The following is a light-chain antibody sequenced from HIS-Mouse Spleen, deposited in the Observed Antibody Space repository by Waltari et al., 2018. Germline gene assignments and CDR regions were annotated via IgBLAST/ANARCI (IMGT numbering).Light chain of an antibody. CDR2: EVS. V-gene: IGLV2-18*02. CDR1: SSDVGRYNR. CDR3: SSYTSSSTV. J-gene: IGLJ1*01. Sequence: QSALTQPPSVSGSPGQSATISCTGTSSDVGRYNRVSWYQQPPGTAPKLMIYEVSNRPSGVPDRFSGSKSGNKASLTISGLQAEDEADYYCSSYTSSSTVFGTGTKVTVL.